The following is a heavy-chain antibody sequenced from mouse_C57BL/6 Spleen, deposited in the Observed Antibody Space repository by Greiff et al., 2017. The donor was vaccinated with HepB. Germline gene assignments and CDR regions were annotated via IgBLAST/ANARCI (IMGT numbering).Heavy chain of an antibody. V-gene: IGHV5-17*01. CDR1: GFTFSDYG. J-gene: IGHJ3*01. CDR2: ISSGSSTI. CDR3: ARTGYGSSWFAY. D-gene: IGHD1-1*01. Sequence: EVTLVESGGGLVKPGGSLKLSCAASGFTFSDYGMHWVRQAPEKGLEWVAYISSGSSTIYYADTVKGRFTISRDNAKNTLFLQMTSLRSEDTAMYYCARTGYGSSWFAYWGQGTLVTVSA.